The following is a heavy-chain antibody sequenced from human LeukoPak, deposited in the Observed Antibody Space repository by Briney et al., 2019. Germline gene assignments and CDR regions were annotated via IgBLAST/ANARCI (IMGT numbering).Heavy chain of an antibody. J-gene: IGHJ3*02. D-gene: IGHD2-15*01. Sequence: GASVKVSCKASGYTFTGYYMHWVRQAPGQGLDWMGWINPNSGGTNYAQKFQGRVTMTRDTSISTAYMELSRLTSDDTAVYYCARGIVYCSGGNCYSCWFDMWGRGTMVTVSS. CDR1: GYTFTGYY. CDR3: ARGIVYCSGGNCYSCWFDM. CDR2: INPNSGGT. V-gene: IGHV1-2*02.